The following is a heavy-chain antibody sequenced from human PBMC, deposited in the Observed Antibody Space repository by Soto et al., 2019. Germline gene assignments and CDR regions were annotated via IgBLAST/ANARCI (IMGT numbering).Heavy chain of an antibody. Sequence: QVQLVQSGAEVKKPGASVKVSCKASGYTFTGYYMHWVRQAPGQGLEWMGWINPNSGGTNYAQKFQGWVPMTRDTSISTAYMELSRLRSDDTAVYYCARDALPTGGNFGYWGQGTLVTVSS. V-gene: IGHV1-2*04. CDR1: GYTFTGYY. D-gene: IGHD2-15*01. J-gene: IGHJ4*02. CDR3: ARDALPTGGNFGY. CDR2: INPNSGGT.